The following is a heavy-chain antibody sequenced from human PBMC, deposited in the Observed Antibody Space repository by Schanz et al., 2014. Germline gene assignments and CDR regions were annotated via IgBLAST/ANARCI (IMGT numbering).Heavy chain of an antibody. V-gene: IGHV1-69*08. D-gene: IGHD5-12*01. J-gene: IGHJ4*02. CDR2: INPNGGP. CDR3: ARGMAGYDWPDF. CDR1: GGTFSSYT. Sequence: QVQLVQSGAEVKRPGSSVKVSCKASGGTFSSYTISWVRQAPGQGLEWMGRINPNGGPTYAREFHGRVIMTTDTSIATAYMEFPSLRPDDTAVFYCARGMAGYDWPDFWGQGTLITVSS.